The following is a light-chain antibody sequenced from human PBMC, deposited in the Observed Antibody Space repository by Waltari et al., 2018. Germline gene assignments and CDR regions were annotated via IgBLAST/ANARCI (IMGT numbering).Light chain of an antibody. CDR1: QNINSD. CDR3: QQYNQWPPALT. J-gene: IGKJ4*01. Sequence: EIVMTQSPGTLSMSPGERATLSCRASQNINSDLAWYQHKPGQAPRPLIYGAFTRATGIPGRVTGSGAGTEFTLTINSLQSEDSAIYYCQQYNQWPPALTFGGGTKVEIK. CDR2: GAF. V-gene: IGKV3-15*01.